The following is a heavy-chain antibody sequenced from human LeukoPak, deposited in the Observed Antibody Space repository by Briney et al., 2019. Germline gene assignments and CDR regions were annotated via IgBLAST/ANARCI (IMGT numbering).Heavy chain of an antibody. CDR1: GGSISTSY. J-gene: IGHJ4*02. D-gene: IGHD3-22*01. CDR3: ARGFVYYDSSGAVFDY. V-gene: IGHV4-59*08. CDR2: IYYSGST. Sequence: SETLSLTCTVSGGSISTSYWSWLRQSPGKGLEWIGYIYYSGSTNYNPSLKSRVTISVDTSKNQFSLKLSSVTAADTAVYYCARGFVYYDSSGAVFDYWGQGTLVTVSP.